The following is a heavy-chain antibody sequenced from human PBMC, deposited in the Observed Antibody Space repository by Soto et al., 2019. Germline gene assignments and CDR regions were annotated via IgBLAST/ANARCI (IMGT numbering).Heavy chain of an antibody. CDR3: AREYGMDV. CDR2: ISGYNHNT. Sequence: QVQLVQSGAEVKKPGASVKVSCKASGYSFNTYAISWVRQAPGQGLEWMGWISGYNHNTNYAGKFQGRVTVTADRSTRTADMELRSLTSNDTAVYYCAREYGMDVWCQGTPGTVS. V-gene: IGHV1-18*01. J-gene: IGHJ6*02. CDR1: GYSFNTYA.